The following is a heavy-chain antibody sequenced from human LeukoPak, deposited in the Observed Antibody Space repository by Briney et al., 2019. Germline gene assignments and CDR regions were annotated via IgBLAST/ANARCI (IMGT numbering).Heavy chain of an antibody. D-gene: IGHD2-21*02. J-gene: IGHJ4*02. V-gene: IGHV4-59*01. CDR2: IYYSGST. CDR1: GGSIRSYY. Sequence: SETLSLTCTVSGGSIRSYYWRWMRQPPGKGLEWIGYIYYSGSTNYNPSLKGRVTISVDTSKNQFSLKLSSVTAADTAVYYCARVTPVVTVVDYWGQGTLVTVSS. CDR3: ARVTPVVTVVDY.